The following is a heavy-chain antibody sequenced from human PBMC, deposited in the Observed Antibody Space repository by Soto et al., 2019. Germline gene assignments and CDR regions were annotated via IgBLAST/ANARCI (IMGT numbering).Heavy chain of an antibody. Sequence: PGGSLKLSCAASGFTLRSYAMHWVRQAPGKGLEWVAVITYDGSNKYYADSVQGRFPISRDNSKNTLYLQMYCLRAEDTAVYYCARGGYGSSASCYRYSMDGWGQGTMVTVSS. CDR2: ITYDGSNK. CDR1: GFTLRSYA. CDR3: ARGGYGSSASCYRYSMDG. D-gene: IGHD2-2*03. J-gene: IGHJ6*02. V-gene: IGHV3-30-3*01.